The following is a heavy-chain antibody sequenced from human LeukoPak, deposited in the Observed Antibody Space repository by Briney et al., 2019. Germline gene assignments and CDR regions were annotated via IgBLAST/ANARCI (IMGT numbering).Heavy chain of an antibody. CDR2: IVVGSGNT. Sequence: ASVKVXCKASGFTFTSSAVQWVRQTRGQRLEWIGWIVVGSGNTNYAQKFQERVTITRDMSTSTAYMELSSLKSEDTAVYYCAADYNFWSVGYWGQGTLVTVSS. J-gene: IGHJ4*02. D-gene: IGHD3-3*01. CDR1: GFTFTSSA. V-gene: IGHV1-58*01. CDR3: AADYNFWSVGY.